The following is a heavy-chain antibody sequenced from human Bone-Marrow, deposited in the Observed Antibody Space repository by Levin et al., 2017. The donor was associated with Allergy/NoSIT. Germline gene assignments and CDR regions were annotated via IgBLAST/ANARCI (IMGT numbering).Heavy chain of an antibody. Sequence: GGSLRLSCAASGFTFSSYAMSWVRQAPGKGLEWVSAISGSGGSTYYADSVKGRFTISRDNSKNTLYLQMNSLRAEDTAVYYCAKAVGAYCSSTSCLVDVWGKGTTVTVSS. V-gene: IGHV3-23*01. CDR1: GFTFSSYA. D-gene: IGHD2-2*01. J-gene: IGHJ6*04. CDR3: AKAVGAYCSSTSCLVDV. CDR2: ISGSGGST.